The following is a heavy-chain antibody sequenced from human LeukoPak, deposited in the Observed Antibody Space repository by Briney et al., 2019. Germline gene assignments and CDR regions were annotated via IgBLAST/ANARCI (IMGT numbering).Heavy chain of an antibody. J-gene: IGHJ6*02. V-gene: IGHV3-33*01. D-gene: IGHD5-12*01. CDR1: GFTFSSYG. CDR2: IWYDGSNK. CDR3: ARGVDIVAPDV. Sequence: GGSLRLSCAASGFTFSSYGMHWVRQAPGKGLEWVAVIWYDGSNKYYADSVKGRFTISRDNSKNTLYLQMNSLRAEDTAVYYCARGVDIVAPDVWGQGTTVTVSS.